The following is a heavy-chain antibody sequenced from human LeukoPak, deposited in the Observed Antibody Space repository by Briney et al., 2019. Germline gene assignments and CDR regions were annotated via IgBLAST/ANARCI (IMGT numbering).Heavy chain of an antibody. D-gene: IGHD3-10*01. V-gene: IGHV1-46*01. CDR2: INPSGASA. CDR3: PRGHGSGSTNWFDP. CDR1: GYTFTDYS. J-gene: IGHJ5*02. Sequence: ASVKVSCKASGYTFTDYSMHWVRLAPGQGLGWMGIINPSGASAGYAQKFQGRATLTRDMSTGTVYLALTSLRFDDTAVYYCPRGHGSGSTNWFDPWGQGTLVTVSS.